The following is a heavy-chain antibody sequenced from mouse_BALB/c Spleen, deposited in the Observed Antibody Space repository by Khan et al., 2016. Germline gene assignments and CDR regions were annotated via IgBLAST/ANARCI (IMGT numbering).Heavy chain of an antibody. Sequence: QIQFVQSGPELKKPGETVKISCKASGYTFTNYGMNWVKQAPGKGLKGMGWINTNTGEPTYAEEFKGRFAFSLETSASNAYLQIKHLKKEDTATYFCAEDYYGSNWFAYWGQGTLVTVSA. CDR3: AEDYYGSNWFAY. D-gene: IGHD1-1*01. CDR1: GYTFTNYG. CDR2: INTNTGEP. V-gene: IGHV9-3*02. J-gene: IGHJ3*01.